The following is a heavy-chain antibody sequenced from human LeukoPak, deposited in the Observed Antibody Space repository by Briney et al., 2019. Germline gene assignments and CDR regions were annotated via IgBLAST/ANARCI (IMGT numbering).Heavy chain of an antibody. CDR1: GFTFSSYE. D-gene: IGHD6-13*01. CDR2: ISSSGSTI. Sequence: PGGSLRPSCAASGFTFSSYEMNWVRQAPGKGLEWVSYISSSGSTIYYADSVKGRFTISRDNAKNSLYLQMNSLRAEDTAVYYCARAPRGYSSSWGAFDIWGQGTMVTVSS. V-gene: IGHV3-48*03. CDR3: ARAPRGYSSSWGAFDI. J-gene: IGHJ3*02.